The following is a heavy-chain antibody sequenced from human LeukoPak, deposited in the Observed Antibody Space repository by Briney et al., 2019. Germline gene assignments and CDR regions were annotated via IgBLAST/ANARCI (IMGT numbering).Heavy chain of an antibody. Sequence: SETLSLTCAVYGGXFSGYYWSWIRQPPGKGLEWIGEINHSGSTNYNPSLKSRVTISVDTSKNQFSLKLSSVTAADTAVYYCARVGGTYAFDIWGQGTMVTVSS. CDR3: ARVGGTYAFDI. J-gene: IGHJ3*02. CDR2: INHSGST. D-gene: IGHD2-15*01. CDR1: GGXFSGYY. V-gene: IGHV4-34*01.